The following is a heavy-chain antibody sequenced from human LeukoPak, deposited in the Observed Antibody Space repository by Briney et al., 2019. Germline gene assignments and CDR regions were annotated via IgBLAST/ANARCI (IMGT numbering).Heavy chain of an antibody. CDR1: GFRFDAYA. D-gene: IGHD3-22*01. CDR3: ARVNYYDSTSFYYGYFDY. Sequence: SLTVSCSASGFRFDAYAMSWVRQAPGKGLEWVGFIRSKAYGAKTHYAASVEGRFIISRDDSRSIVHLQMNSLRIEDTAVYFCARVNYYDSTSFYYGYFDYWGQGAPVTVSS. V-gene: IGHV3-49*04. J-gene: IGHJ4*03. CDR2: IRSKAYGAKT.